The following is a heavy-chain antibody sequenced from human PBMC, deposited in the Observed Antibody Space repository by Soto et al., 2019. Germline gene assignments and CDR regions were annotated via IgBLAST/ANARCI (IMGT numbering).Heavy chain of an antibody. J-gene: IGHJ5*02. V-gene: IGHV4-59*01. CDR3: ARGRLGCSSTSCLNWFDP. D-gene: IGHD2-2*01. CDR2: IYYSGST. CDR1: GGSIISYY. Sequence: SETLSLTCTVSGGSIISYYWSWIRQPPGKGLEWIGYIYYSGSTNYNPSLKSRVTISVDTSKNQFSLKLSSVTAADTAVYYCARGRLGCSSTSCLNWFDPWGQGTLVSVSS.